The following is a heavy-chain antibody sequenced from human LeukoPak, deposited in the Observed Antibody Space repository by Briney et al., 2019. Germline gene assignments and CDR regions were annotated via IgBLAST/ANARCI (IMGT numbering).Heavy chain of an antibody. V-gene: IGHV1-2*02. D-gene: IGHD6-19*01. CDR1: GYTFTGYY. J-gene: IGHJ4*02. CDR3: ARLSGWQYDY. CDR2: INPNSGGT. Sequence: GESLKVSCKASGYTFTGYYMHWVRQAPGQGLEWMGWINPNSGGTNYAQKFQGRVTMTRDTPISTAYMELSRLRSDDTAVYYCARLSGWQYDYWGQGTLVTVSS.